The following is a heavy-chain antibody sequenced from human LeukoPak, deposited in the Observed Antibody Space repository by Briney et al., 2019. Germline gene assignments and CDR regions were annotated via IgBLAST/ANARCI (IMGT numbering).Heavy chain of an antibody. CDR3: ARGRVYYYYMDV. CDR1: GGSISSSSYY. J-gene: IGHJ6*03. V-gene: IGHV4-39*01. CDR2: IYYSGSI. Sequence: PSETLPLTCTVSGGSISSSSYYWGWIRQPPGKGLEWIGSIYYSGSIYYNPSLKSRVTISVDTSKNQFSLKLSSVTAADTAVYYCARGRVYYYYMDVWGKGTTVTVSS.